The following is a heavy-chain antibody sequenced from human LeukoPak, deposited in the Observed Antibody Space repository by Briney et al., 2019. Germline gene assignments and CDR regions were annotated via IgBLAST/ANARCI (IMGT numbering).Heavy chain of an antibody. CDR3: ARAYSSSWYYFDY. J-gene: IGHJ4*02. D-gene: IGHD6-13*01. Sequence: GLIYTSGSTNYNPSLKSRVTMSVDTSKNQFSLKLISVTAADTAVYYCARAYSSSWYYFDYWGQGTLVTVSS. V-gene: IGHV4-4*07. CDR2: IYTSGST.